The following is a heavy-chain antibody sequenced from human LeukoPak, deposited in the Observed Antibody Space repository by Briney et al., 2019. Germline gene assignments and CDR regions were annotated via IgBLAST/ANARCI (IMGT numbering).Heavy chain of an antibody. CDR2: IYYSGST. Sequence: SETLSLTCTVSGGSISSYYWSLIRQPPGKGLEWIGYIYYSGSTNYNPSLKSRVTISVATSKNQFSLRLSSVTAADTAVYYCARHSGSYYFDYWGQGTLVTVSS. D-gene: IGHD1-26*01. J-gene: IGHJ4*02. V-gene: IGHV4-59*08. CDR3: ARHSGSYYFDY. CDR1: GGSISSYY.